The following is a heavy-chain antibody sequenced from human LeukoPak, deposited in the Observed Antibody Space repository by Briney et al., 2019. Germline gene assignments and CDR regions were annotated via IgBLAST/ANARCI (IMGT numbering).Heavy chain of an antibody. V-gene: IGHV3-23*01. D-gene: IGHD3-22*01. CDR2: ISGSGNRA. CDR3: AKDADISVELVVITSFDS. Sequence: GGYLRLSCAASRFTFSTYGMNWVRQTPGKGLEWVSAISGSGNRAYHADSVKGRSTISRDNSKNMLYLQMNSLRAEDTALYYCAKDADISVELVVITSFDSWGQGTLVTVSS. CDR1: RFTFSTYG. J-gene: IGHJ4*02.